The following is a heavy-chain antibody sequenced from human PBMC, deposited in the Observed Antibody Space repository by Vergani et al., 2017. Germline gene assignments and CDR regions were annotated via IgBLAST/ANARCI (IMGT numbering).Heavy chain of an antibody. CDR2: IDHTGRP. CDR3: ARVNTETNGHLYYYYYMDV. V-gene: IGHV4-34*01. Sequence: QVQLQQWGGGLLKPLETLSLTCVVNGGSFTSYHWTWIRQSPGEGLEWVGEIDHTGRPDYNPSLKSRLTMSVDKSRNQFSLTLNSVTATDTAIYFCARVNTETNGHLYYYYYMDVWGQGTAVTVS. J-gene: IGHJ6*03. CDR1: GGSFTSYH. D-gene: IGHD4-11*01.